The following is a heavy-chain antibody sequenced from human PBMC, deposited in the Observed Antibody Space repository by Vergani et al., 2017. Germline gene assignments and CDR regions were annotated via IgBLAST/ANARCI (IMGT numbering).Heavy chain of an antibody. CDR1: GFTFSNYW. J-gene: IGHJ5*02. V-gene: IGHV3-7*01. D-gene: IGHD3-22*01. CDR3: AXDPSYYYDSSGPNWFDP. Sequence: EAQLVESGGGLVQPGGSLRLSCAASGFTFSNYWMSWVRQAPGKGLEWVANIKQDGSEKYYVDSVKGRFTISRDNAKNLLYLEMNSLRAEDTAVYYCAXDPSYYYDSSGPNWFDPWGQGTLVTVSS. CDR2: IKQDGSEK.